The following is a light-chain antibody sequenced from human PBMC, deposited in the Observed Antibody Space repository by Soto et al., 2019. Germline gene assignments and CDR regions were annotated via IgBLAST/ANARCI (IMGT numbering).Light chain of an antibody. CDR2: GTS. V-gene: IGKV3-20*01. J-gene: IGKJ1*01. Sequence: IVMTQSPATLSVSPGEGATLSCRASQSVSSSFLAWYQQKPGQAPRLLIYGTSSRATGIPDRFSGSGSGTDFTLTISRLEPEDFAVYYCQQYGSSLWTFGQGTKVDIK. CDR1: QSVSSSF. CDR3: QQYGSSLWT.